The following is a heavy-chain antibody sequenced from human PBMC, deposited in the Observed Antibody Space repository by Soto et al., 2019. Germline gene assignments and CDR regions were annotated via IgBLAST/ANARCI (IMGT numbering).Heavy chain of an antibody. D-gene: IGHD3-3*02. Sequence: QVQLVQSGAEVKKPGSSEKVSCKASGGTFSSYAITWVRQAPGQGLEWMGGIIPIFGSADYAQKLQGRVTITADESTSTAYMELSSLRSEDTAVYYCARAFASNKYYFDSWGQGTQVTVSS. CDR1: GGTFSSYA. CDR3: ARAFASNKYYFDS. V-gene: IGHV1-69*01. CDR2: IIPIFGSA. J-gene: IGHJ4*02.